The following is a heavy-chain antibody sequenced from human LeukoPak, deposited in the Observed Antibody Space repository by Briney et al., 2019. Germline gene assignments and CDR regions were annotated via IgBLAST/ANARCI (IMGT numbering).Heavy chain of an antibody. J-gene: IGHJ3*02. CDR2: ISYDGSSK. V-gene: IGHV3-30*04. Sequence: GGSPRLSCAASGFTFSNYAMHWVRQAPGKGLEWVAFISYDGSSKCYADSVKGRFTISRDNSKNTLYLQMNSLRAEDTAVYYCAGEQNAFDMWGQGTMVTVSS. CDR1: GFTFSNYA. CDR3: AGEQNAFDM.